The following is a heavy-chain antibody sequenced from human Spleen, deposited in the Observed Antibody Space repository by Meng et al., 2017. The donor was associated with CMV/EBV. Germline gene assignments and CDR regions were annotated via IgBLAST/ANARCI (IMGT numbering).Heavy chain of an antibody. D-gene: IGHD3-22*01. V-gene: IGHV4-34*01. CDR1: GDSFSGYY. CDR3: ARGGVDYYDNSGLNY. Sequence: SETLSLTCAVYGDSFSGYYWTWIRQPPGKGLEWIGEINHSGRTNYTPSLKSRVTISEDTSKQQFSLKLSSVTAADTAVYYCARGGVDYYDNSGLNYWGQGTLVTVSS. CDR2: INHSGRT. J-gene: IGHJ4*02.